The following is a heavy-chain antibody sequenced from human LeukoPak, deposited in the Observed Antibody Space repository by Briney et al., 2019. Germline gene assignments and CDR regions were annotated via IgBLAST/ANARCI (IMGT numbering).Heavy chain of an antibody. CDR1: GGSISSGSYY. CDR3: ASFTHYGGNGVY. J-gene: IGHJ4*02. Sequence: PSETLSLTCTVSGGSISSGSYYWSWIRQPAGKGLEWIGRIYTSGSTNYNPSLKSRVTISVDTSKNQFSLKLSSVTAADTAVYYCASFTHYGGNGVYWGQGTLVTVSS. CDR2: IYTSGST. D-gene: IGHD4-23*01. V-gene: IGHV4-61*02.